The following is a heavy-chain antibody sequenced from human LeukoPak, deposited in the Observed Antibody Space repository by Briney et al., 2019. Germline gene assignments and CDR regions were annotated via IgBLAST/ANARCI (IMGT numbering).Heavy chain of an antibody. D-gene: IGHD2-15*01. J-gene: IGHJ6*02. Sequence: GGSLRLSCAASGFTFSSYSMNWVRQAPGKGLEWVSSISSSSSYIYYADSVKGRFTISRDNAKNSLYLQMNRLRAEDTAVYYCARSLHDYSLYYYGMDVWGQGTTVTVSS. CDR1: GFTFSSYS. V-gene: IGHV3-21*01. CDR3: ARSLHDYSLYYYGMDV. CDR2: ISSSSSYI.